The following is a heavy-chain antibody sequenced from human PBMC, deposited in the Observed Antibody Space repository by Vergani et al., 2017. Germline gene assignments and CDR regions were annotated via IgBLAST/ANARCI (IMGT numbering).Heavy chain of an antibody. V-gene: IGHV3-30-3*01. Sequence: QVQLVESGGGVVQPGRSLRLSCAASGFTFSSYAMHWVRQAPGKGLEWVAVISYDGSNKYYADSVKGRFTISRDNSKNTLYLQMNSLRAEDTAVYYCATRIAVGGSGLVWGQGTMVTVSS. CDR3: ATRIAVGGSGLV. CDR2: ISYDGSNK. D-gene: IGHD6-19*01. CDR1: GFTFSSYA. J-gene: IGHJ3*01.